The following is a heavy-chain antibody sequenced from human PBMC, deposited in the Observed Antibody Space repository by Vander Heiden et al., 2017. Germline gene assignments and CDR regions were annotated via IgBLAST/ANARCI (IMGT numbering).Heavy chain of an antibody. V-gene: IGHV3-33*01. J-gene: IGHJ4*02. CDR2: IWYDGSNK. D-gene: IGHD2-2*01. CDR1: GFTFGSYG. CDR3: ARGGSSTSGLDY. Sequence: QVQLVVSGGGVDQPGRSRSLSCAAAGFTFGSYGMHWVRQGPGKGMEWVADIWYDGSNKCLADAVKGRFTISRDNSKNTLYLQMNSLRAEDTAVYYCARGGSSTSGLDYWGQGTLVTVSS.